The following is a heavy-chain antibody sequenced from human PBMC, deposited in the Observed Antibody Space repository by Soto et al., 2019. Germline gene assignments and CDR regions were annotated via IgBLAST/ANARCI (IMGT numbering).Heavy chain of an antibody. J-gene: IGHJ2*01. D-gene: IGHD3-22*01. CDR1: GYTFTSYG. Sequence: QVQLVQSGAEVKKPGASVKVSCKASGYTFTSYGISWVRQAPGQGLEWMGWISAYNGNTNYAQKLQGRVTMTTDTSTSKAYMELRSRRSDDTAVYYCARTSPAYDSSGDQHLGYCDLWGRGTLVTVSS. CDR2: ISAYNGNT. V-gene: IGHV1-18*01. CDR3: ARTSPAYDSSGDQHLGYCDL.